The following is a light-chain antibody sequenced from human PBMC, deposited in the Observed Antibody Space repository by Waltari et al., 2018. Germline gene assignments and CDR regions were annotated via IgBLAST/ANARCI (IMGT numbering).Light chain of an antibody. V-gene: IGKV3-20*01. J-gene: IGKJ4*01. CDR1: QSVTSIS. CDR3: QQYDGEVVT. CDR2: GTS. Sequence: EMVLTQSRATLSLSPGERATLPCRASQSVTSISLTWYQQKLGPAPRLLIYGTSSRATGIPDRFSGSGSGTDFTLTISRLEPEDFAVYYCQQYDGEVVTFGGGTKVEI.